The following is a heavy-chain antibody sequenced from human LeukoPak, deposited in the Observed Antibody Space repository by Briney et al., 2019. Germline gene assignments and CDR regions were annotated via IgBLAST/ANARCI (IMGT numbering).Heavy chain of an antibody. D-gene: IGHD6-6*01. V-gene: IGHV4-38-2*01. Sequence: PSETLSLTCAVSGYSISSGYYWGWIRQPPGKGLEWIGSIYHSGSTYYNPSLKSRVTISVDTSKNQFSLKLSSVTAADTAVYYCARHIRESSSSSVWFDPWGQGTLVTVSS. J-gene: IGHJ5*02. CDR2: IYHSGST. CDR1: GYSISSGYY. CDR3: ARHIRESSSSSVWFDP.